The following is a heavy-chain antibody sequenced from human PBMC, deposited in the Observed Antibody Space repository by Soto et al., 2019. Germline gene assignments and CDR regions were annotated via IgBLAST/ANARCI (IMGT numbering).Heavy chain of an antibody. J-gene: IGHJ5*02. D-gene: IGHD3-16*01. CDR3: VRQQYDFLVDP. CDR2: IDASSTHI. CDR1: GFSFSTYY. Sequence: EVQLVESGGGLVKPGGSLRLSCAASGFSFSTYYMNWVRQAPGKGLEWVSSIDASSTHIYYADSVKGRFTISRDNGKSSLYLQMDSLRAEDTALYYCVRQQYDFLVDPWGQGTLVTVSS. V-gene: IGHV3-21*01.